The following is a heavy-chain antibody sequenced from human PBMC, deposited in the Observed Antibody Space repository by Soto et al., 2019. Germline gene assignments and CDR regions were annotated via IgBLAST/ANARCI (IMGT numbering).Heavy chain of an antibody. CDR2: ISYDGSNK. D-gene: IGHD2-2*01. Sequence: WGSLRLSCAASGFTFSSYGMHWVRQAPGKGLEWVAVISYDGSNKYYADSVKGRFTISRDNSKNTLYLQMNSLRAEDTAVYYCAKGIVVVPAAIDDAFDIWGQGTMVTVSS. J-gene: IGHJ3*02. CDR3: AKGIVVVPAAIDDAFDI. V-gene: IGHV3-30*18. CDR1: GFTFSSYG.